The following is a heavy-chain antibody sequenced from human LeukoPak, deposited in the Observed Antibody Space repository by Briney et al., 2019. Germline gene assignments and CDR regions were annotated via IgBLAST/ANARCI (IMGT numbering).Heavy chain of an antibody. D-gene: IGHD6-19*01. CDR1: GFTFSSSS. J-gene: IGHJ6*02. Sequence: GGSLRLSCAASGFTFSSSSMNWVRLGPGKGLEWVSVISSDGNTYYSDSVKGRCTISRDNSRNTLSLQMHGLRADDTAVYYCARGQEQFSSPWQWGPRRKNFYYYGMDVWGQGTTVTVSS. V-gene: IGHV3-66*01. CDR3: ARGQEQFSSPWQWGPRRKNFYYYGMDV. CDR2: ISSDGNT.